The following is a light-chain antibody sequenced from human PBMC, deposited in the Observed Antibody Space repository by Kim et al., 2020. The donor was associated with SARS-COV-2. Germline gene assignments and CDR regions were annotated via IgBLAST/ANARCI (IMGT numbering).Light chain of an antibody. V-gene: IGLV2-18*02. CDR1: SSDVGAYNR. CDR3: CSYTSSTTLV. CDR2: EVS. J-gene: IGLJ2*01. Sequence: QSALTQPPSVSGSPGQSVTISCAGASSDVGAYNRVSWYRQSPGTAPKLMICEVSHRPSGVPDRFSGSRSGNTASLTISGLQAEDEADYYCCSYTSSTTLVFGGGTQLTVL.